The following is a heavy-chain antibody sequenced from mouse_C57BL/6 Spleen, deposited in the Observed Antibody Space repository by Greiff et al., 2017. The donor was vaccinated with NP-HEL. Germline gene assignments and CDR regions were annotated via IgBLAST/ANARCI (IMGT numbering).Heavy chain of an antibody. J-gene: IGHJ2*01. D-gene: IGHD2-3*01. CDR3: ARQGDGYYRYFDY. V-gene: IGHV5-6*01. Sequence: EVKLVESGGDLVKPGGSLKLSCAASGFTFSSYGMSWVRQTPDKRLAWVATISSGGSYTSYPDSVKGRFTISRDNAKNTLYLQMSRLKSEDTAMYYCARQGDGYYRYFDYWGQGTTLTVSS. CDR2: ISSGGSYT. CDR1: GFTFSSYG.